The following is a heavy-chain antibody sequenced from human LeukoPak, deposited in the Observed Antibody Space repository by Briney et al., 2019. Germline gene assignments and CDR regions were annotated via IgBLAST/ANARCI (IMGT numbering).Heavy chain of an antibody. D-gene: IGHD3-9*01. CDR3: ARSIGLTGGGVDV. CDR2: ITNGGSTI. CDR1: GFTFSDYN. V-gene: IGHV3-11*01. J-gene: IGHJ6*02. Sequence: GGSLRLSCAASGFTFSDYNMNWARQAPGKGLEGVSYITNGGSTIQHADSVKGRFTISRDNAKKTLYLQMNSLRAEDTAVYYCARSIGLTGGGVDVWGQGTTVTVSS.